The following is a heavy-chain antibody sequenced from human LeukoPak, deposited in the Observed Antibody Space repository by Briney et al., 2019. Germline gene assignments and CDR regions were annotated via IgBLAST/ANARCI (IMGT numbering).Heavy chain of an antibody. J-gene: IGHJ4*02. Sequence: GGSLRLSCAASGFTFSGYWMHWVRQAPGTGLVWVSVINSDGSTTRYADSVRGRFTISRDNAKNTLYLQMNSLRAEDTAVYYCANTYGSWGNFDTWGQGTLVTVSS. CDR3: ANTYGSWGNFDT. CDR1: GFTFSGYW. D-gene: IGHD3-10*01. CDR2: INSDGSTT. V-gene: IGHV3-74*01.